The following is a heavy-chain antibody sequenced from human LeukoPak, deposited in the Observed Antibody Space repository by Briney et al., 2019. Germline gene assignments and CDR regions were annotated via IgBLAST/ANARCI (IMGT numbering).Heavy chain of an antibody. J-gene: IGHJ5*02. Sequence: ASVKVSCKASGYTFTSYAMHWVRQAPGQRREWMGWINAGNGNTKYSQKFQGRVTITRDTSASTAYMELSSLRSEDTAVYYCAREYCSGGSCYLNWFDPWGQGTLVTVSS. CDR3: AREYCSGGSCYLNWFDP. CDR1: GYTFTSYA. CDR2: INAGNGNT. D-gene: IGHD2-15*01. V-gene: IGHV1-3*01.